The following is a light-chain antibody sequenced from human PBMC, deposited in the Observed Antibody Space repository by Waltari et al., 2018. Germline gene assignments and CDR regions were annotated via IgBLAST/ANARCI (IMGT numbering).Light chain of an antibody. CDR2: GKS. CDR1: QGISSN. V-gene: IGKV3-15*01. CDR3: QQYDIWPYT. Sequence: EIVMTQFPATLSMSPGETATLSCRASQGISSNLAWYQQKPGQAPRLLMYGKSTRASGFPAGFSGSGSGTEFTLTISSLQSEDFATYYCQQYDIWPYTFGQGTKLEIK. J-gene: IGKJ2*01.